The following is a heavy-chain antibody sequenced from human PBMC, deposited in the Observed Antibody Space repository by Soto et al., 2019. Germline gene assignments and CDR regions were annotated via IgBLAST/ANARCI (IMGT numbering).Heavy chain of an antibody. D-gene: IGHD3-10*01. V-gene: IGHV4-59*01. CDR3: ARDGYDGSVSPYPAY. CDR2: IYYLGST. J-gene: IGHJ4*02. CDR1: GGSMSEYF. Sequence: PSETLSLTCSVSGGSMSEYFWSWIRQSPGKGLEWIGYIYYLGSTDYNPSLKSRVTISVDTSKRQFSLRLTSVTAADTAVTYCARDGYDGSVSPYPAYWGTGTQVTVSS.